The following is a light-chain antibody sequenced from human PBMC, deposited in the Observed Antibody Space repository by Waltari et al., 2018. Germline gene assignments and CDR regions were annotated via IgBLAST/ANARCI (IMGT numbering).Light chain of an antibody. CDR1: SIGSKS. CDR2: EDT. J-gene: IGLJ2*01. CDR3: QVWDSSSNHGI. Sequence: SYVLTQPPSVSVAPGQTATFACGGKSIGSKSVHWYQQKEDQAPMLVLYEDTKRPSGVPGRFSGSNTGNTATLTISRVEAGDEADYFCQVWDSSSNHGIFGGGTKLTVL. V-gene: IGLV3-21*02.